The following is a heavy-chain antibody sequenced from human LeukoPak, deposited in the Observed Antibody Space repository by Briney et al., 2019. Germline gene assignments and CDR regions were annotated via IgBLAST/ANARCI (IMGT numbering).Heavy chain of an antibody. Sequence: ASVKVSCKASGYTFTSYGISWGRQAPGQGLEWMGWISAYNGNTNYAQKLQGRVTMTTDTSTSTAYMELRSLRSDDTAVYYCARAGGHGSGSYYADYWGQGTLVTVSS. D-gene: IGHD3-10*01. CDR3: ARAGGHGSGSYYADY. CDR1: GYTFTSYG. J-gene: IGHJ4*02. V-gene: IGHV1-18*01. CDR2: ISAYNGNT.